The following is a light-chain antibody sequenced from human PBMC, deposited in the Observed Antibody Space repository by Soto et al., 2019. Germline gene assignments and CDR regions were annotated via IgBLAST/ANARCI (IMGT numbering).Light chain of an antibody. J-gene: IGKJ1*01. CDR2: GAS. V-gene: IGKV3-20*01. CDR3: HQRQSWPRT. CDR1: QTTSPKY. Sequence: EIELTQSPGTLSLSPGESATLSCRCSQTTSPKYVAWYQQRRGQPPRLLISGASRRATGIPDRFSGSGSGTDFTLTISSLEPEDSAVYYCHQRQSWPRTLGQGTKVDIK.